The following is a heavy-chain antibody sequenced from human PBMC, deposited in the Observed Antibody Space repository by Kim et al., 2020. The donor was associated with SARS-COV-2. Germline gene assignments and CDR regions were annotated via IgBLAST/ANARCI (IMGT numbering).Heavy chain of an antibody. CDR1: GGSFSGYY. Sequence: SETLSLTCAVYGGSFSGYYWSWIRQPPGKGLEWIGEINHSGSTNYNPSLKSRVTISVDTSKNQFSLKLSSVTAADTAVYYCARKRGMTTVTTDNHYYYG. J-gene: IGHJ6*01. CDR3: ARKRGMTTVTTDNHYYYG. CDR2: INHSGST. V-gene: IGHV4-34*01. D-gene: IGHD4-4*01.